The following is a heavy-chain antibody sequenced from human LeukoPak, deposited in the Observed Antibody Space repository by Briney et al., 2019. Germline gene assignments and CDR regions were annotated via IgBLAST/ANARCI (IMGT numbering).Heavy chain of an antibody. J-gene: IGHJ4*02. D-gene: IGHD3-10*01. Sequence: GGSLRLSCGASGFTFSSYEMNWVRQAPGKGLEWVSYISSSGKTIYYADSTKGRFTVSRDNAKNSLYLQMNSLRAEDTAVYYCARLWPTNFDYWGQGTLVTVSS. CDR1: GFTFSSYE. CDR2: ISSSGKTI. V-gene: IGHV3-48*03. CDR3: ARLWPTNFDY.